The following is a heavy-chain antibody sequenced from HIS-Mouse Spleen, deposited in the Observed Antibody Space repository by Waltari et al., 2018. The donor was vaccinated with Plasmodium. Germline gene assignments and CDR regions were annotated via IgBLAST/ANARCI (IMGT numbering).Heavy chain of an antibody. CDR2: ISYDGSNK. V-gene: IGHV3-30*03. CDR1: GFIFGSCG. CDR3: ATSGLTGGTYYFDY. J-gene: IGHJ4*02. Sequence: QVQLVESAGGVVQPGRSLRLSCPAAGFIFGSCGRHWVRQAPGKGLEWVAVISYDGSNKYYADSVKGRFTISRDNSKNTLYLQMNSLRAEDTAVYYCATSGLTGGTYYFDYWGQGTLVTVSS. D-gene: IGHD7-27*01.